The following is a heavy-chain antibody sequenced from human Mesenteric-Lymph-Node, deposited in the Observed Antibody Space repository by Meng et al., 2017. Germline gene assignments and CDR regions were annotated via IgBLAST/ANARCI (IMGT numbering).Heavy chain of an antibody. Sequence: GGSLRLSCAASGFTFSSYEMNWVRQAPGKGLEWVSYISSSGSTIYYADSVKGRFTISRDNAKNSLYLQMNSLRAEDTAVYYCARDPCDRGGICYNLDYWGQGTLVTVSS. CDR1: GFTFSSYE. CDR3: ARDPCDRGGICYNLDY. J-gene: IGHJ4*02. D-gene: IGHD2-15*01. V-gene: IGHV3-48*03. CDR2: ISSSGSTI.